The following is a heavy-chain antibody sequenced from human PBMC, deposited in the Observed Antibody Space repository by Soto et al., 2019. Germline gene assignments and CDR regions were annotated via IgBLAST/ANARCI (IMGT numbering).Heavy chain of an antibody. CDR2: INPDGSEK. CDR1: GFTFSSFW. J-gene: IGHJ4*02. CDR3: SRSLDS. Sequence: PGGSLRLSCAASGFTFSSFWMDWVRQAPGKGLEWVANINPDGSEKQYVDSVKGRFTISRDHAKNSLYLQMSSVTAEDSALYYCSRSLDSWGQGTRVTVSS. V-gene: IGHV3-7*01.